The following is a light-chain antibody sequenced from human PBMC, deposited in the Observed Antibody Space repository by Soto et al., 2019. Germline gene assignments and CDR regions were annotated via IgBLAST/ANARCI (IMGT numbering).Light chain of an antibody. CDR2: DNN. CDR3: GTWDSSLSAFV. CDR1: SSNIGNHY. Sequence: QSVLTQPPSVSAAPGQKITISCSGSSSNIGNHYVSWYQQLPGTAHKLLIYDNNKRPSGIPDRFSGSKSGTSATLGITGLQTGGEADYYCGTWDSSLSAFVFGTGTKLTVL. V-gene: IGLV1-51*01. J-gene: IGLJ1*01.